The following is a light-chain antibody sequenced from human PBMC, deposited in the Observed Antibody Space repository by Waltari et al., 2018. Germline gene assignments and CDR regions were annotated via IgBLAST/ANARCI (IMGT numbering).Light chain of an antibody. J-gene: IGKJ4*01. V-gene: IGKV3-11*01. CDR3: LQRGSWPRALT. CDR2: PAS. CDR1: PPVENY. Sequence: ETVLTQSPATLSLSPGERAPLSCRASPPVENYLPWFQQNPGQPPRLLVFPASSRAAGVPPRFVGSGSETDFTLTISRLGPEDSAVYFCLQRGSWPRALTFGGGTRVEIK.